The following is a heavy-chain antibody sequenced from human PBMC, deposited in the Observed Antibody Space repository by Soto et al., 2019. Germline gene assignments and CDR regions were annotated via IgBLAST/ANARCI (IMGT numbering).Heavy chain of an antibody. CDR2: INPNSGGT. Sequence: QVQLVQSGAEVKKPGASVKVSCKASGYTFTGYYMHWVRQAPGQGLEWMGWINPNSGGTNYAQKFEVRVTMTGDTSISTAYMELSRLRSDDTAVYYCAGDYGVPALGWFDPLGQGGLVTVSS. V-gene: IGHV1-2*02. D-gene: IGHD2-2*01. CDR3: AGDYGVPALGWFDP. J-gene: IGHJ5*02. CDR1: GYTFTGYY.